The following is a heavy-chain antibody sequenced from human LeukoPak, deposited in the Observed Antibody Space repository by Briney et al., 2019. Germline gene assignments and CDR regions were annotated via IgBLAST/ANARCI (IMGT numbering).Heavy chain of an antibody. J-gene: IGHJ4*02. D-gene: IGHD2-2*01. CDR3: AKDAVYCSSTSCPLDY. CDR1: GFTFSSYA. V-gene: IGHV3-23*01. CDR2: ISGSGGST. Sequence: GGSLRLSCAASGFTFSSYAMSWVRQAPGKGLEWVSAISGSGGSTYYADSVKGRFTISRDNPKNTLYLQMNSLRAEDTAVYYCAKDAVYCSSTSCPLDYWGQGTLVTVSS.